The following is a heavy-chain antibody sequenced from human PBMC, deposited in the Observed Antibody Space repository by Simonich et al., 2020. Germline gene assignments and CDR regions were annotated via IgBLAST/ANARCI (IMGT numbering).Heavy chain of an antibody. J-gene: IGHJ6*03. CDR1: VYTFTGYY. D-gene: IGHD1-26*01. V-gene: IGHV1-2*02. Sequence: QVQLVQSGAEVKKPGASVQVSCKASVYTFTGYYMHWERQAPGKWLEWMVWINPNSGGTNYAQKSQGRVTMTRETSISTAYMELSRLRSDDTAVYYCARDLRGSYYYYYYMDVWGKGTTVTVSS. CDR3: ARDLRGSYYYYYYMDV. CDR2: INPNSGGT.